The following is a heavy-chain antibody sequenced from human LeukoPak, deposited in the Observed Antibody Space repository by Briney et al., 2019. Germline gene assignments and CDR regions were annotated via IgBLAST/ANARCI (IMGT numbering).Heavy chain of an antibody. V-gene: IGHV4-59*08. D-gene: IGHD6-19*01. CDR2: IYYSGST. Sequence: SETLSLTCSVSGGSISSYYWSWIRQPPGKGLEWIGYIYYSGSTNYNPSLKSRVTISVDTSKNQFSLKLRSVTAADTAVYHCARAETYSSGWYDPFFDYWGQGTLVTVST. J-gene: IGHJ4*02. CDR3: ARAETYSSGWYDPFFDY. CDR1: GGSISSYY.